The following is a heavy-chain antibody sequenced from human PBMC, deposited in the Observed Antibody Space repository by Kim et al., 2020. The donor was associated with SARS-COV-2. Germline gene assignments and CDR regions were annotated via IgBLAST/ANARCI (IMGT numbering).Heavy chain of an antibody. CDR2: ISGSGGST. J-gene: IGHJ6*01. D-gene: IGHD2-8*02. V-gene: IGHV3-23*01. Sequence: GGSLRLSCAASGFTFSSYAMSWVRQAPGKGLEWVSAISGSGGSTYYADSVKGRFTISRDNSKNTLYLQMNSLRAEDTAGYYCAKVRARLLGYYYYGMDVWRQGTTGNVS. CDR3: AKVRARLLGYYYYGMDV. CDR1: GFTFSSYA.